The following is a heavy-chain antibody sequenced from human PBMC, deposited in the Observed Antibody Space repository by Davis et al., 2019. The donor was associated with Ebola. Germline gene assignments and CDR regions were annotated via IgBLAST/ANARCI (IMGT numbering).Heavy chain of an antibody. CDR2: IKEEGSEK. V-gene: IGHV3-7*03. J-gene: IGHJ6*02. Sequence: PAGSLRLTCAAPAFTFRSHWFSWVCPAPGQGLESAGKIKEEGSEKVEVDSVKGRFTITRDNAKDSLYLQINSLRAEDTAVYYCARGSRNMDVWGQGTTVTVSS. CDR1: AFTFRSHW. CDR3: ARGSRNMDV.